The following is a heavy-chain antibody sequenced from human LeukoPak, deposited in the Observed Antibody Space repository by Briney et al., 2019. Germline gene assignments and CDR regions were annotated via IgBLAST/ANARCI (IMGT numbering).Heavy chain of an antibody. CDR3: AKCSGGSCYDAFDI. V-gene: IGHV3-23*01. CDR2: ISSSGGST. Sequence: PGGSLRLSCAASGFTFSSSAMSWVRQAPGKGLEWVSSISSSGGSTYYADSVKGRFTISRDNSKNTLYLQMNSLRAEDTAVYYCAKCSGGSCYDAFDIWGQGTMVTVSS. D-gene: IGHD2-15*01. J-gene: IGHJ3*02. CDR1: GFTFSSSA.